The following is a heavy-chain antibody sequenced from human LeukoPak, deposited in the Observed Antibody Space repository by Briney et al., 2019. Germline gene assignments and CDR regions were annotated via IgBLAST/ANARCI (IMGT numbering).Heavy chain of an antibody. J-gene: IGHJ6*03. V-gene: IGHV5-51*01. D-gene: IGHD2-2*01. CDR3: ARLPKYCSSTSCPRKYYYYMDV. Sequence: GESLKISCKGSGYSFTSYWIGWVRQMPGKGLEWMGIIYPGVSDTRYSPSFQGQVTISADKSISTAYLQWSSLKASDTAMYYCARLPKYCSSTSCPRKYYYYMDVWGKGTTVTVSS. CDR2: IYPGVSDT. CDR1: GYSFTSYW.